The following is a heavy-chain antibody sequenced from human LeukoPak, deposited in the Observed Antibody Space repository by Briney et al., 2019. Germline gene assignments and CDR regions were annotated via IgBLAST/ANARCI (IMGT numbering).Heavy chain of an antibody. D-gene: IGHD6-19*01. J-gene: IGHJ4*02. CDR3: ARDEPYSSGWNGRY. Sequence: RPGGSLRLSCAASGFTFDDYGMSWVRQAPGKGLEWVSGINWNGGSTGYADSVKGRFTISRDNAKNSLYLQMNSLRAEDTALYYCARDEPYSSGWNGRYWGQGTLVTVSS. CDR1: GFTFDDYG. CDR2: INWNGGST. V-gene: IGHV3-20*04.